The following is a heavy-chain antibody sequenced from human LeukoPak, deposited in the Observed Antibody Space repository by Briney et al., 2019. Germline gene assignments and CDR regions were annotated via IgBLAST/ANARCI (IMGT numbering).Heavy chain of an antibody. V-gene: IGHV5-51*01. Sequence: GESLKISCKGSGYSFTSYWIGWVRQMPGKGLEWMGIIYPGDSDTRYSPSFQGQVTISADKSISTAYLQWSSLKASDTAMYYCARHRGLGYCSSTSCYDAFDIWGQGTMVTVPS. D-gene: IGHD2-2*01. CDR2: IYPGDSDT. CDR1: GYSFTSYW. CDR3: ARHRGLGYCSSTSCYDAFDI. J-gene: IGHJ3*02.